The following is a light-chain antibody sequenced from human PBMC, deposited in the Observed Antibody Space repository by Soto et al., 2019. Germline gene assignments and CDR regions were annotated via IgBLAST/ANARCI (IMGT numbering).Light chain of an antibody. V-gene: IGKV1-33*01. J-gene: IGKJ1*01. CDR1: QSISRW. CDR2: DAA. Sequence: ASVGDRVTITCRASQSISRWLAWYQQKPGRAHKLLIYDAANLETGVQSRFSGSGSGTDFSFTIRSLQPEDIATYYCKQYDRFPWTFGQGTKVDNK. CDR3: KQYDRFPWT.